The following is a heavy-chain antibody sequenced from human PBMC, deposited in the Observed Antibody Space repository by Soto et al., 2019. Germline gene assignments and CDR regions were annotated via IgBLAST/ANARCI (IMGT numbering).Heavy chain of an antibody. D-gene: IGHD5-18*01. V-gene: IGHV4-59*01. CDR2: IYYSGST. J-gene: IGHJ5*02. CDR3: ARDYPYRPGGYTYGPYNWFDP. CDR1: GGSISSYY. Sequence: SETLSLTCIVSGGSISSYYWSWIRQPPGKGLEWIGYIYYSGSTKYNPSLKSRVTISVDTSKNQFSLKLSSVTAADTAVYYCARDYPYRPGGYTYGPYNWFDPWGQGTLVTVSS.